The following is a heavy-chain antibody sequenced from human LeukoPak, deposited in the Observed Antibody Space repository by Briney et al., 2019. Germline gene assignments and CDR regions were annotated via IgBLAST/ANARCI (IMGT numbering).Heavy chain of an antibody. CDR1: GGSFSGYY. V-gene: IGHV4-34*01. CDR3: ASYTDAFDI. J-gene: IGHJ3*02. CDR2: INHSGST. Sequence: SETLSLTCAVYGGSFSGYYWSWIRQPPGKGLEWIGEINHSGSTNYNPSLKSRVTISVDTSKNQFSLKLSSVTAADTAVYYCASYTDAFDIWGQGTMVTVSS. D-gene: IGHD2-2*02.